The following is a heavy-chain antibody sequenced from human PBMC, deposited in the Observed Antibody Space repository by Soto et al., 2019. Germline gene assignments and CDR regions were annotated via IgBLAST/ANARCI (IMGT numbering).Heavy chain of an antibody. D-gene: IGHD1-26*01. Sequence: EVQLSESGGGLVQPGGSMSLAFPASGSPFRTYTMTGARQAPGRGRAWVSSFSGREATTYSPDPVKGRFTTSRDNSKNTLYLQMNSLRAEDTALYFCVRTIVGATKGGWFDPWGQGALVTVSS. V-gene: IGHV3-23*01. CDR3: VRTIVGATKGGWFDP. CDR1: GSPFRTYT. J-gene: IGHJ5*02. CDR2: FSGREATT.